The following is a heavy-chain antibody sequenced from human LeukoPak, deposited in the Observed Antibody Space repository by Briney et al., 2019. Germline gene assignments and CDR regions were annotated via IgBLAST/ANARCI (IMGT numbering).Heavy chain of an antibody. Sequence: PGGSLRLSCAASGFTFSSYSMNWVRQAPGKGLEWVSYISSSGSTIYYADSVKGRFTISRDNAKNSLYLQMNSLRAEDTAVYYCARDYYDSSGYSDYWGQGTLVTVSS. D-gene: IGHD3-22*01. CDR3: ARDYYDSSGYSDY. V-gene: IGHV3-48*04. J-gene: IGHJ4*02. CDR2: ISSSGSTI. CDR1: GFTFSSYS.